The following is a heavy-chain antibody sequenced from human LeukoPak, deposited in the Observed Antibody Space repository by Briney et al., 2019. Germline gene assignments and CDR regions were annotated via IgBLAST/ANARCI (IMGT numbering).Heavy chain of an antibody. Sequence: SEILSLTCTVSGGSISSYYWTWIRQPAGKGLEWIGRIYTSESTNYNPSLKSRVTMSVDTSNNQFSLNLSSVTAADTAVYYCARQIIAAGKNYYGMDVWGQGTTVTVSS. D-gene: IGHD6-13*01. CDR1: GGSISSYY. CDR2: IYTSEST. J-gene: IGHJ6*02. CDR3: ARQIIAAGKNYYGMDV. V-gene: IGHV4-4*07.